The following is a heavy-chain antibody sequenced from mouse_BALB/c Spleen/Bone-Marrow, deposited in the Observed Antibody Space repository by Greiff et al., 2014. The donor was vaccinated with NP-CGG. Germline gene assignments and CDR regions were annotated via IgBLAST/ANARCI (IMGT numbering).Heavy chain of an antibody. D-gene: IGHD2-5*01. Sequence: QVQLKQSGAELAKPGASVKMSCKASGYTFTSYWMHWVKQRPGQGLEWIGYINPSTGCTEYNQKFKDKATLTADKSSSTAYMQLSSLTSEDSAVYYCARSNYPAWFAYWGQGTLVTVSA. CDR2: INPSTGCT. V-gene: IGHV1-7*01. J-gene: IGHJ3*01. CDR1: GYTFTSYW. CDR3: ARSNYPAWFAY.